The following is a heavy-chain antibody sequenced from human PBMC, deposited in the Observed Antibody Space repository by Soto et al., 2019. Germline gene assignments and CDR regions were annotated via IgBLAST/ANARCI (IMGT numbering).Heavy chain of an antibody. CDR1: GYSFTNFW. J-gene: IGHJ6*02. D-gene: IGHD7-27*01. CDR2: IYPDDSDT. CDR3: ATSFRIALGRGYYYYGMDV. V-gene: IGHV5-51*03. Sequence: EVQLVQSGAEVKKPGESLKISCKGSGYSFTNFWIGWVRQMPGKGLEWMVIIYPDDSDTRDSPSFQGQVTISADKSISTAYLQWSSLKASDTAIYYCATSFRIALGRGYYYYGMDVWGQGTTVSVPS.